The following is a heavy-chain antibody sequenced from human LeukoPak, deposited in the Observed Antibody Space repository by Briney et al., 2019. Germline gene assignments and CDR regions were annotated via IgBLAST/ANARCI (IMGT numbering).Heavy chain of an antibody. CDR1: GFTFSSYS. V-gene: IGHV3-21*03. D-gene: IGHD3-16*02. Sequence: PGGSLRLSCAASGFTFSSYSVNWVRQAPGKGLEWVSSISSSVYIYYADSVKGRFTISRDNAKNSLYLQMNSLRAEDTVLYYCSTDLRSWGQGALVTVSS. CDR2: ISSSVYI. J-gene: IGHJ5*02. CDR3: STDLRS.